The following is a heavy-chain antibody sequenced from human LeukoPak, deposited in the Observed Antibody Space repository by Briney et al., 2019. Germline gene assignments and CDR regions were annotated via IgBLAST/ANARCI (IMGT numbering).Heavy chain of an antibody. Sequence: GGSLRLSCAASGFTFCNYWMHWVRQVPGKGLVWVSRINPGGSSTTYADSVKGRFTISRDNAKNTLYLQMNSLRAEDTAVYYCARSNQADDYWGQGTLVTVSS. D-gene: IGHD4-11*01. CDR1: GFTFCNYW. J-gene: IGHJ4*02. CDR3: ARSNQADDY. V-gene: IGHV3-74*01. CDR2: INPGGSST.